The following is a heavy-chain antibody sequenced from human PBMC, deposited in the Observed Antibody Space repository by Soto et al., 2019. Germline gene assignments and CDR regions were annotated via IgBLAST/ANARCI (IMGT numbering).Heavy chain of an antibody. CDR3: AREGSWMRAFDI. D-gene: IGHD1-26*01. CDR1: GGSISSYY. CDR2: IYYSGST. J-gene: IGHJ3*02. V-gene: IGHV4-59*01. Sequence: QVQLQESGPGLVKPSETLSLTCTVSGGSISSYYWSWIRQPPGKGLEWIGYIYYSGSTNYNPSLKSRVTISVDTSKNQFSLKRSSVTAADTAVYYCAREGSWMRAFDIWGQVSMVTVSS.